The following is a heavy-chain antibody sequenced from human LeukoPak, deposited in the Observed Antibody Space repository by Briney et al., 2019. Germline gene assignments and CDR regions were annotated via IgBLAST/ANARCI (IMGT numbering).Heavy chain of an antibody. J-gene: IGHJ6*02. Sequence: ASVKVSCKASGYTFTSYGISWVRQAPGQGLEWMGWISAYNGNTNYAQKLQGRVTMTTDTSTSTAYMELRSLRSDDTAVYYCARGHYDSSGYPVYYYYGMDVWGQGTTVTVSS. CDR1: GYTFTSYG. CDR3: ARGHYDSSGYPVYYYYGMDV. V-gene: IGHV1-18*01. CDR2: ISAYNGNT. D-gene: IGHD3-22*01.